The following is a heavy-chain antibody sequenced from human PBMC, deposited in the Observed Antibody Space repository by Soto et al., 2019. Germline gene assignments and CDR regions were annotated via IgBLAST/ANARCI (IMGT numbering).Heavy chain of an antibody. D-gene: IGHD2-15*01. CDR2: IDPSDSYT. CDR1: GYGFTSYW. J-gene: IGHJ6*01. Sequence: ESLKISCKVSGYGFTSYWISWVRQMPGKVLEWMGRIDPSDSYTNYSPSFQGHVTISADKSISTAYLQWSSLKASDTAMYYCARHKDCSGGSCYSRNYYYYGMDVWGKGTKV. CDR3: ARHKDCSGGSCYSRNYYYYGMDV. V-gene: IGHV5-10-1*01.